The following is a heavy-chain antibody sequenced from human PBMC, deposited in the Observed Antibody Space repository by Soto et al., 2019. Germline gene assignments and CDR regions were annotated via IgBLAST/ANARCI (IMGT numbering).Heavy chain of an antibody. CDR3: ARDRGVPYCSGGSCYGMFY. CDR2: ISAYNGNT. D-gene: IGHD2-15*01. Sequence: QGQLVQSGAEVKKPGASVKVSCKASGYTFTSYGISWVRQAPGQGPEWMGWISAYNGNTNYAQKLQGRVTMTTDTSTSTAYMELRSLRSDETAVYYCARDRGVPYCSGGSCYGMFYWGQGTLVTVSS. V-gene: IGHV1-18*01. CDR1: GYTFTSYG. J-gene: IGHJ4*02.